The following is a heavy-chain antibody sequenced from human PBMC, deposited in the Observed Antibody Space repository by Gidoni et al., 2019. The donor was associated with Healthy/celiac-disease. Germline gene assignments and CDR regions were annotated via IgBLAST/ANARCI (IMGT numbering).Heavy chain of an antibody. CDR2: INHSGST. D-gene: IGHD6-13*01. V-gene: IGHV4-34*01. Sequence: QVQLQQWGAGLLKPSETLSLTCAVYGGSFSGYYWSWIRQPPGKGLEWIGEINHSGSTNYNPSLKSRVTISVDTSKNQFSLKLSSVTAADTAVYYCARARVAAAGTSGWFDPWGQGTLVTVSS. CDR1: GGSFSGYY. CDR3: ARARVAAAGTSGWFDP. J-gene: IGHJ5*02.